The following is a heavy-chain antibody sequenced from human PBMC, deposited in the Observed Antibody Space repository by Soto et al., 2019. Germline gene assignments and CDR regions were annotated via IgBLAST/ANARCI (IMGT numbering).Heavy chain of an antibody. V-gene: IGHV3-23*01. J-gene: IGHJ4*02. Sequence: PGGSLRLSCAASGFTFSSYAMSWVRQAPGKGLEGVSAISGSGGSTYYADSVKGRFTISRDNSKNTLYLQMNSLRAEDTAVYYCSKDVKIQTHYFDYWGQGTLVTVYS. CDR2: ISGSGGST. CDR3: SKDVKIQTHYFDY. CDR1: GFTFSSYA.